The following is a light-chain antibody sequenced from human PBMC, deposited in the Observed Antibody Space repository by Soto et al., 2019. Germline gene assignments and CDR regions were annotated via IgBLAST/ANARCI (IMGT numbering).Light chain of an antibody. J-gene: IGKJ4*01. CDR3: QQSYSTPSSLT. CDR2: AAS. V-gene: IGKV1-39*01. CDR1: QSISSY. Sequence: DIQMTQSPSSLSASAGDRVTITCRASQSISSYLNWYQQKPGKAPKLLIYAASSLQSGVPSRFSGSGSGTDFTLTISSLQPEDFATYYCQQSYSTPSSLTFGGGTKVEIK.